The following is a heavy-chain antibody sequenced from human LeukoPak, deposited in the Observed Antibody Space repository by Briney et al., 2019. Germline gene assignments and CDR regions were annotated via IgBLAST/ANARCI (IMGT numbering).Heavy chain of an antibody. CDR2: ISYDGSNK. V-gene: IGHV3-30-3*01. CDR1: GFTFSSYA. Sequence: GGSLRLSCAASGFTFSSYAMHWVRQAPGKGLEWVAVISYDGSNKYYADSVKGRFTISRDNSKNTLYLQMNSLRAEDTAVYYCARDTVTTWGNWFDPWGQGTLVTVSS. D-gene: IGHD4-17*01. CDR3: ARDTVTTWGNWFDP. J-gene: IGHJ5*02.